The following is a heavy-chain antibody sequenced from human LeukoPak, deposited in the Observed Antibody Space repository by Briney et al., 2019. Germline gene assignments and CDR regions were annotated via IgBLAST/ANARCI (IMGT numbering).Heavy chain of an antibody. CDR2: TRKKVNGYTT. J-gene: IGHJ4*02. CDR1: GFTFSSYA. Sequence: GRSLRLSCAASGFTFSSYAMSWVRQAPGKGLEWVGRTRKKVNGYTTEYAASVKGRFTISRDDSKNSLYLQMNSLKTEDTAVYYCARSYGSGTYPFDYWGQGTLVTVSS. CDR3: ARSYGSGTYPFDY. V-gene: IGHV3-72*01. D-gene: IGHD3-10*01.